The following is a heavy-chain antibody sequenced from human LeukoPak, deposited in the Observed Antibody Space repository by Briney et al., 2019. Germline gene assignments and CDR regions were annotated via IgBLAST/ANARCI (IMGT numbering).Heavy chain of an antibody. CDR3: AKRDILTGYRRDYYYYGMDV. V-gene: IGHV3-7*03. J-gene: IGHJ6*02. D-gene: IGHD3-9*01. CDR1: GFPFSSYW. CDR2: MKEDGSVK. Sequence: GGSLRLSCVASGFPFSSYWMSWVRQAPGKGLEFVANMKEDGSVKNYVDSVKGRFTISRDNAENSVYLQMSSLRAEDTAVYYCAKRDILTGYRRDYYYYGMDVWGQGTTVTVSS.